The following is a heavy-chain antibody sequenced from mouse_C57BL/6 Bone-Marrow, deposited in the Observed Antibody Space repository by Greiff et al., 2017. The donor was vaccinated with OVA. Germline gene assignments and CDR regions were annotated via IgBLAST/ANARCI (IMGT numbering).Heavy chain of an antibody. CDR2: IYPRSGNT. CDR3: ARQGEFITTGSDY. J-gene: IGHJ2*01. D-gene: IGHD1-1*01. Sequence: VQLQQSGAELARPGASVKLSCKASGYTFTSYGISWVMQRTGQGLEWIGEIYPRSGNTYYNEKFKGKATMTADKSSSTAYMELRSLTSEDSAVYFWARQGEFITTGSDYWGEGTTLTVSS. V-gene: IGHV1-81*01. CDR1: GYTFTSYG.